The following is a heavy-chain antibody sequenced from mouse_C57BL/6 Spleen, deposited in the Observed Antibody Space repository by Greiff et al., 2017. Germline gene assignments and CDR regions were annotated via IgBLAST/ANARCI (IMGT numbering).Heavy chain of an antibody. J-gene: IGHJ2*01. D-gene: IGHD1-1*01. Sequence: QVQLQQPGAELVKPGASVKLSCKASGYTFTSYWMHWVKQRPGQGLAWIGMIHPNSGSTNYNEKFKSKATLTVDKSSSTAYMQLSSLTSEDSAVYYCARRVYYYGSSYYFDYWGQGTTLTVSS. CDR1: GYTFTSYW. V-gene: IGHV1-64*01. CDR2: IHPNSGST. CDR3: ARRVYYYGSSYYFDY.